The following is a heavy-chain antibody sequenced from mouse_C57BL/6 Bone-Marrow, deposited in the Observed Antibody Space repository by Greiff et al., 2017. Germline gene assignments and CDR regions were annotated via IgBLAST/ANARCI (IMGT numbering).Heavy chain of an antibody. CDR1: GYTFTSYW. CDR2: IYPGNSDP. CDR3: TRDSNYEAMDY. D-gene: IGHD2-5*01. Sequence: EVQLLESGTVLARPGASVKMSCKTSGYTFTSYWMHWVKQRPGQGLEWIGAIYPGNSDPSYNQKFKGKAKLTAVTSASTAYMELSSLTDEDAAVYYCTRDSNYEAMDYWGQGTSVTVSS. V-gene: IGHV1-5*01. J-gene: IGHJ4*01.